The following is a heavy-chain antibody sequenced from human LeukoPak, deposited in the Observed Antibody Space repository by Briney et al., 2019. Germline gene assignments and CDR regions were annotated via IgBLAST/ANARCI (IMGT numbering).Heavy chain of an antibody. CDR2: INHSGST. CDR3: ARAREMATIYWYFDL. J-gene: IGHJ2*01. D-gene: IGHD5-24*01. Sequence: SETLSLTCAVYAGSLSGYYWSWIRQPPGKGLEWIGEINHSGSTNYNPSLKSRATISVDKFKNQFSLRLTSVTAADTAVYYCARAREMATIYWYFDLWGRGTLVTVSS. V-gene: IGHV4-34*01. CDR1: AGSLSGYY.